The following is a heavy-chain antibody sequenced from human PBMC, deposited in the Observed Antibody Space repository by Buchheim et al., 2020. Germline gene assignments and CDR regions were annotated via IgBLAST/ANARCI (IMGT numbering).Heavy chain of an antibody. CDR2: IWYDGSNK. V-gene: IGHV3-33*01. D-gene: IGHD2-2*01. J-gene: IGHJ6*02. Sequence: QVQLVESGGGVVQPGRSLRLSCAASGFTFSSYGMHWVRQAPGKGLEWVAVIWYDGSNKYYADSVKGRFTISRDNYKNTLYLQMNSLRAEDTAVYYCARSFSPLQWSFVVVPAATYYYGMDVWGQGTT. CDR1: GFTFSSYG. CDR3: ARSFSPLQWSFVVVPAATYYYGMDV.